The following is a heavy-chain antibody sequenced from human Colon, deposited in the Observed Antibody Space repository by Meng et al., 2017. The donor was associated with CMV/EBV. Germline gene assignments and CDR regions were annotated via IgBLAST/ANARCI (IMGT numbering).Heavy chain of an antibody. D-gene: IGHD3-22*01. CDR2: INPNSGGT. Sequence: QVQLVQSGAEVQKPGASVKVSCKASEYTFTGYYMHWVRQAPGQGLEWMGWINPNSGGTNYAQKFQGRVTMTRDTSITTAYMELSRLRSDDTAVYYCARDWYPGDRRGSFDYWGQGTLVTVSS. J-gene: IGHJ4*02. CDR3: ARDWYPGDRRGSFDY. CDR1: EYTFTGYY. V-gene: IGHV1-2*02.